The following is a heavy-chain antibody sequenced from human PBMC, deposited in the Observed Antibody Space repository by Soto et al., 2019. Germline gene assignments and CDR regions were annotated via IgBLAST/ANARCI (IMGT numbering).Heavy chain of an antibody. Sequence: GASVKVSCKASGYTFTSYGISWVRQAPGQGLEWMGWISAYNGNTNYAQKLQGRVTMTTDTSTSTAYMELRSLRSDDTAVYYCAREGPAAIDNWFDPWRQGTLVTVSS. J-gene: IGHJ5*02. CDR3: AREGPAAIDNWFDP. CDR1: GYTFTSYG. CDR2: ISAYNGNT. D-gene: IGHD2-2*01. V-gene: IGHV1-18*01.